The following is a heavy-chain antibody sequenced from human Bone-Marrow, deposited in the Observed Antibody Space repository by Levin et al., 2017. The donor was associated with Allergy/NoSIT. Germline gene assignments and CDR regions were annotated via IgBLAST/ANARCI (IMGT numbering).Heavy chain of an antibody. V-gene: IGHV4-34*01. CDR1: GGSFSGYY. CDR2: INHSGST. Sequence: SETLSLTCAVYGGSFSGYYWSWIRQPPGKGLEWIGEINHSGSTNYNPSLKSRVTISVDTSKNQFSLKLSSVTAADTAVYYCARVYCSSTSCYAGRYYYYYYMDVWGKGTTVTVSS. D-gene: IGHD2-2*01. CDR3: ARVYCSSTSCYAGRYYYYYYMDV. J-gene: IGHJ6*03.